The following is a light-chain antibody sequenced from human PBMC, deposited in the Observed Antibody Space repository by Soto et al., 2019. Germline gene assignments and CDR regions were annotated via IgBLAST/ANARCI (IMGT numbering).Light chain of an antibody. CDR2: GAS. Sequence: EIVMTQSPATLSVSPGERATLSCRASQSVSSNLAWYQQKPGQAPRLLIYGASTRATGIPARFSGSGSGTEFTLNISSLQSEDFAVYHCQQDNNWPPNTVGVATKVEIK. CDR3: QQDNNWPPNT. CDR1: QSVSSN. J-gene: IGKJ4*01. V-gene: IGKV3-15*01.